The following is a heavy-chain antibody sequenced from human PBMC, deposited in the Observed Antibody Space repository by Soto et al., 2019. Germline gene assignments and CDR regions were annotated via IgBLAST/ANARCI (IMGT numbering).Heavy chain of an antibody. CDR3: AKDREIWFGELSLYYYYCMDV. D-gene: IGHD3-10*01. V-gene: IGHV3-30*18. Sequence: PGGSLRLSCAASGFTFSSYGMHWVRQAPGKGLEWVAVISYDGSNKYYADSVKGRFTISRDNSKNTLYLQMNSLRAEDTAVYYCAKDREIWFGELSLYYYYCMDVWGQGTTVTVSS. CDR1: GFTFSSYG. J-gene: IGHJ6*02. CDR2: ISYDGSNK.